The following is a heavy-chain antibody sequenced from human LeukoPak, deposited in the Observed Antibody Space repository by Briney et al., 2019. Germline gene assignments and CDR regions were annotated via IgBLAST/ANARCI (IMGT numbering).Heavy chain of an antibody. D-gene: IGHD6-13*01. Sequence: GGSLRLSCAASGFTFADYGISWVRQAPGKGLEWVSGINWNGGSTGYADSVKGRFTISRDNAKNSLYLQMNSLRAEDTALYHCARVSSSSWFDAFDIWGQGTMVTVSS. J-gene: IGHJ3*02. CDR1: GFTFADYG. CDR3: ARVSSSSWFDAFDI. CDR2: INWNGGST. V-gene: IGHV3-20*01.